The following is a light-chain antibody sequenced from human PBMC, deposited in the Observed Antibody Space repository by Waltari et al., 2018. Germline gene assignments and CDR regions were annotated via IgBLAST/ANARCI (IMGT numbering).Light chain of an antibody. V-gene: IGLV2-14*01. Sequence: QSALTQPASVSGSPGQSITISCTGSGTHVGTYNYVSWYQQHPGKAPKLIIFDVRHRPSGVSNRFSASKSGNKASLTISGLQTEDEADYYCSSYTSSSTLVFGGGTKVTVL. CDR1: GTHVGTYNY. CDR2: DVR. CDR3: SSYTSSSTLV. J-gene: IGLJ2*01.